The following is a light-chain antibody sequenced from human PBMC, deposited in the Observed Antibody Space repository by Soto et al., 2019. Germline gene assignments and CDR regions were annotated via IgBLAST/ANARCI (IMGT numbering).Light chain of an antibody. J-gene: IGKJ2*01. Sequence: EIVLTQSPGTLSLSPGERATLSCRASQSVSSSYLAWYQQKPGQAPRLLIYGASSRATGIPERFSGSGSGTDFSLTTSRLEPEDFAVYYCQQFDNSLYTFGQGTKLEIK. CDR1: QSVSSSY. CDR2: GAS. V-gene: IGKV3-20*01. CDR3: QQFDNSLYT.